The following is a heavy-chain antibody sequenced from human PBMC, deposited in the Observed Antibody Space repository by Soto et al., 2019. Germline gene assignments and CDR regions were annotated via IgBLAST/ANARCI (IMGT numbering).Heavy chain of an antibody. J-gene: IGHJ5*02. CDR1: GGSISSGGYS. Sequence: QLQLQESGSGLVKPSQTLSLTCAVSGGSISSGGYSWSWIRQPPGKGLGWLGYIYHSGSTYCTPSLXSXXTIPVDTSTTQFSLKLSSVTAADTAVDYCARVPGPWGQGTLVTVSS. CDR3: ARVPGP. CDR2: IYHSGST. D-gene: IGHD7-27*01. V-gene: IGHV4-30-2*01.